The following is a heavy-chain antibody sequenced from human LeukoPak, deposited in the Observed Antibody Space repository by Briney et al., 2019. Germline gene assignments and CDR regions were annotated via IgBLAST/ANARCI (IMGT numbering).Heavy chain of an antibody. Sequence: TASETLSLTCTVSGGSISSYYWSWIRQPPGKGLEWIGYIYYSGSTNYNPSLKSRVTISVDTFKNQFSLKLSSVTAADTAVYYCARDKNCSGGSCYLGGMDVWGQGTTVTVSS. D-gene: IGHD2-15*01. CDR1: GGSISSYY. CDR2: IYYSGST. V-gene: IGHV4-59*01. J-gene: IGHJ6*02. CDR3: ARDKNCSGGSCYLGGMDV.